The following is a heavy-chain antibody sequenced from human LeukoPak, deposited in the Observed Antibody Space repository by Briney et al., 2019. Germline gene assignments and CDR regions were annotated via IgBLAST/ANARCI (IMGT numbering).Heavy chain of an antibody. V-gene: IGHV3-23*01. J-gene: IGHJ5*01. CDR3: AKSTGSGILFPNDS. D-gene: IGHD3-10*01. CDR1: GFTFSSYG. CDR2: ISGSGRST. Sequence: GGSLRLSCAASGFTFSSYGMSWVRHGPGKGLEWVSFISGSGRSTNYADSVKGRFTISKDTSKNTVYLQMSSLRADDTAVYYCAKSTGSGILFPNDSWGRGTQVAVSS.